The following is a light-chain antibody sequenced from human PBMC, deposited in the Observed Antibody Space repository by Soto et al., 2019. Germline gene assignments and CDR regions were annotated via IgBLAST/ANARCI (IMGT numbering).Light chain of an antibody. V-gene: IGLV2-8*01. J-gene: IGLJ3*02. CDR1: SSDVGAYNY. CDR3: SSFASSNTWV. Sequence: HSALTQPHSASGSPGQSVTISCTGTSSDVGAYNYVSGYQQHAGKAPKLVSYEVTKRPSGVPDRFSGSKSANTASLTVSGLQAEDEADYYCSSFASSNTWVFGGGTKLTVL. CDR2: EVT.